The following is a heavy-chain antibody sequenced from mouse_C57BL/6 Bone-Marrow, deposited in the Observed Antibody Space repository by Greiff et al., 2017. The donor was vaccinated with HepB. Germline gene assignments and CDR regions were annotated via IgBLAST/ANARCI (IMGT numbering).Heavy chain of an antibody. CDR1: GYTFISYW. J-gene: IGHJ3*01. Sequence: QVQLQQPGAELVKPGASVKMSCKASGYTFISYWITWVKQRPGQGLEWIGDIYPGSGSTNYNEKFKSKATLTVDTSSSTAYMQLSSLTSEDSAVYYCAREGMVTTWFAYWGQGTLVTVSA. V-gene: IGHV1-55*01. D-gene: IGHD2-2*01. CDR3: AREGMVTTWFAY. CDR2: IYPGSGST.